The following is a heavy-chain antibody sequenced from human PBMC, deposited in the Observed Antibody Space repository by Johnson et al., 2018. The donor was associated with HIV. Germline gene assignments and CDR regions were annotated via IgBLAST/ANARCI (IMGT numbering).Heavy chain of an antibody. D-gene: IGHD3-10*01. J-gene: IGHJ3*02. V-gene: IGHV3-74*02. CDR2: INSDGSST. CDR3: ARGLLWFGELLEAFDI. CDR1: GFTFSDYY. Sequence: EVQLVESGGGLVKPGGSLRLSCAASGFTFSDYYMSWIRQAPGKGLVWVSRINSDGSSTSYADSVKGRFTISRDNAKNTLYLQMNSLRADDTAVYYCARGLLWFGELLEAFDIWGQGTMVTVSS.